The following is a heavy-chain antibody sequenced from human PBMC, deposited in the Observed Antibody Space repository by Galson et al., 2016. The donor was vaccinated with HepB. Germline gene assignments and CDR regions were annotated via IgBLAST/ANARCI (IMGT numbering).Heavy chain of an antibody. J-gene: IGHJ6*02. V-gene: IGHV1-46*01. Sequence: SVKVSCKASGHTFTYYYIHWVRQAPGQGLEWVGIINPSGGSTTYAQKFQGRVTITSDTSTSTVFMELTSLTSEDTVVYYCASWGGIMVATFYQYYGLDVWGQGTTVTVSS. D-gene: IGHD3-16*01. CDR3: ASWGGIMVATFYQYYGLDV. CDR2: INPSGGST. CDR1: GHTFTYYY.